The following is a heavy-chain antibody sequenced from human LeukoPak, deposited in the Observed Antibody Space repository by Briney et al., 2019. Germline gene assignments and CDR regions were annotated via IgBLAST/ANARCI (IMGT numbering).Heavy chain of an antibody. J-gene: IGHJ4*02. CDR3: ARLGTSPYCSGGSCPVDY. CDR1: GGSISSYY. CDR2: IYTSGST. V-gene: IGHV4-4*08. D-gene: IGHD2-15*01. Sequence: PSETLSLTCTVSGGSISSYYWSWIRQPPGKGLEWIGYIYTSGSTNYNPSLKSRVTISVDKSKNQFSLKLSSVTAADTAVYYCARLGTSPYCSGGSCPVDYWGQGTLVTVSS.